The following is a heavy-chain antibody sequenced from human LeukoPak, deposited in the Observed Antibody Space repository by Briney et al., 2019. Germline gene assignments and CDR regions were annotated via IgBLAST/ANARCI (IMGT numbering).Heavy chain of an antibody. V-gene: IGHV3-48*03. J-gene: IGHJ5*02. Sequence: GGSLRLSCAASGFTFSSYEMNWVRQAPGEGLEWVSYISSSGTTISYADSVKGRFTISRDSAKNSLYLQMNSLRAEDTAVYYCAGGSNTYGDYDHWGQGTLVTVSS. CDR2: ISSSGTTI. CDR3: AGGSNTYGDYDH. D-gene: IGHD4-17*01. CDR1: GFTFSSYE.